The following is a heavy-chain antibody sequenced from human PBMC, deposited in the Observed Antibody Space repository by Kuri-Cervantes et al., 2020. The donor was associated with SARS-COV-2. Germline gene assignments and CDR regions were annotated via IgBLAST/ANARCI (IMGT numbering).Heavy chain of an antibody. CDR1: GFTFTSYA. J-gene: IGHJ4*02. V-gene: IGHV3-30*03. CDR2: ISYDGSTK. Sequence: GESLKISCAVSGFTFTSYAMHWVRQAPGKGLEWVAVISYDGSTKYYGDSVKGRFTISRDNSKNTLYLQMNSLRAEDTAVYYCARDLRLGKSLDYWGQGTLVTVSS. D-gene: IGHD7-27*01. CDR3: ARDLRLGKSLDY.